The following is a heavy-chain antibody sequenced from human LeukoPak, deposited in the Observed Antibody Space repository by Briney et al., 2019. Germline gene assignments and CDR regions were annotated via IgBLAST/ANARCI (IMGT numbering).Heavy chain of an antibody. CDR1: GYTFTSYD. V-gene: IGHV1-8*01. Sequence: ASVKVSCKASGYTFTSYDINWVRQATGQGLEWMGWMNPNSGNTGYAQKFQGRVTMTRNTSISTAYMELGSLRSEDTAVYYCARVVEYCSSTSCSLGLDYWGQGTLVTVSS. CDR3: ARVVEYCSSTSCSLGLDY. J-gene: IGHJ4*02. CDR2: MNPNSGNT. D-gene: IGHD2-2*01.